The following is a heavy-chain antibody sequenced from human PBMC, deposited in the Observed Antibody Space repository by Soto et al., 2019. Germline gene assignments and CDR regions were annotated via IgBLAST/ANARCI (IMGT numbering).Heavy chain of an antibody. D-gene: IGHD3-10*01. CDR1: GFTFSSYA. Sequence: EVQLVESGGGLVQPGGSLRLSCAASGFTFSSYAMSWVRQAPGKGLEWVSTISASGGSTYHADSVKGRFTISRDNAKNSLHLQMNSLRDEDTAGYYCARAYGSIYWGQGTLVTVSS. CDR2: ISASGGST. V-gene: IGHV3-23*04. CDR3: ARAYGSIY. J-gene: IGHJ4*02.